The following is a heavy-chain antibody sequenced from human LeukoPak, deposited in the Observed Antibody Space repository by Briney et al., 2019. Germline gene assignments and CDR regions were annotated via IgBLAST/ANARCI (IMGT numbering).Heavy chain of an antibody. CDR1: GFTFSSYG. CDR3: AKEFSGSYDY. V-gene: IGHV3-30*18. CDR2: ISYDGSNK. D-gene: IGHD1-26*01. Sequence: GGSLRLSCAASGFTFSSYGMHWVRQTPGKGLEWVAVISYDGSNKYYADSVKGRFTISRDNSKNTLYLQMNSLRAEDTAVYYCAKEFSGSYDYWGQGTLVTVSS. J-gene: IGHJ4*02.